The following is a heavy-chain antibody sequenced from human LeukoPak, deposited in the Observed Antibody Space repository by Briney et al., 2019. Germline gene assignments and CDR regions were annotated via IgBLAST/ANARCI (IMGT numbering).Heavy chain of an antibody. V-gene: IGHV3-53*05. D-gene: IGHD5-12*01. Sequence: GGSLRLFCAASGFTVSRNYMSWLRQAPGKGLEWVSVIYSGGSTYYADSVKGRFTISRDNSKNTLYLQMNSLRAEDTVVYYCAREAPSGYDYLDYWGQGTLVTVSS. CDR3: AREAPSGYDYLDY. CDR2: IYSGGST. J-gene: IGHJ4*02. CDR1: GFTVSRNY.